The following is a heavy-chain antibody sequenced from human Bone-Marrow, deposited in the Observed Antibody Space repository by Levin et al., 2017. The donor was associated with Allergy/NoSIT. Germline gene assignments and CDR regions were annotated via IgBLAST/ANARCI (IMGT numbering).Heavy chain of an antibody. Sequence: PGGSLRLSCAASGFTFSSYSMNWVRQAPGKGLEWVSSISSSSSYIYYADSVKGRFTISRDNAKNSLYLQMNSLRAEDTAVYYCARSRTTASQYLDYWGQGTLVTVSS. D-gene: IGHD1-1*01. V-gene: IGHV3-21*01. CDR2: ISSSSSYI. J-gene: IGHJ4*02. CDR3: ARSRTTASQYLDY. CDR1: GFTFSSYS.